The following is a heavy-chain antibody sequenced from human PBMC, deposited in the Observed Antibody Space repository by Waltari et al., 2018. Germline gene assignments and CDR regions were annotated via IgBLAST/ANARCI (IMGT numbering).Heavy chain of an antibody. CDR2: IYYSGST. D-gene: IGHD2-15*01. J-gene: IGHJ4*02. CDR1: GGSIRSSSYY. CDR3: ARHGGVVAPVDY. Sequence: QLQLQESGPGLVKPSETLSLTCTVSGGSIRSSSYYWGWIRQPPGKGLEWIGSIYYSGSTYYNPSLKSRVTISVDTSKNQFSLKLSSVTAADTAVYYCARHGGVVAPVDYWGQGTLVTVSS. V-gene: IGHV4-39*07.